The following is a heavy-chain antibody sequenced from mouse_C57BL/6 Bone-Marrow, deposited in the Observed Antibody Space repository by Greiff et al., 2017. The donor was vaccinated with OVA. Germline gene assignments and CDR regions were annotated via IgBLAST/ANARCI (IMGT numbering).Heavy chain of an antibody. V-gene: IGHV1-81*01. CDR3: ARSQLGSWYFDV. Sequence: VMLVESGAELARPGASVKLSCKASGYTFTSYGISWVKQRTGQGLEWIGEIYPRSSNTYYNEKFKGKATLTADKSSSTAYMELRSLTSEDSAVYFCARSQLGSWYFDVWGTGTTVTVSS. CDR2: IYPRSSNT. CDR1: GYTFTSYG. D-gene: IGHD4-1*02. J-gene: IGHJ1*03.